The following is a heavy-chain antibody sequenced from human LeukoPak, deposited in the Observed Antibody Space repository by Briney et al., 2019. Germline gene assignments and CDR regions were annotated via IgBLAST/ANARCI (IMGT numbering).Heavy chain of an antibody. CDR3: ARDRGSRIAAAGTLDY. CDR2: IYYSGST. J-gene: IGHJ4*02. CDR1: GGSISSYY. D-gene: IGHD6-13*01. Sequence: PSETLSLTCTVSGGSISSYYWSWIRQPPGKGLEWIGYIYYSGSTNYNPSLKSRVTISVDTSKNQFSLKLSSVTAADTAVYYCARDRGSRIAAAGTLDYWGQGTLVTVSS. V-gene: IGHV4-59*12.